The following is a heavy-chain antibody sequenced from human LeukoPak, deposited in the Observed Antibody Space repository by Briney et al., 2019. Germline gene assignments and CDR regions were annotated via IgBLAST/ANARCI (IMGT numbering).Heavy chain of an antibody. CDR2: IYTSGST. D-gene: IGHD3-22*01. Sequence: SETLSLTCTVSGGSISSYYWSWIRQPAGKGLEWIGRIYTSGSTNYNPSLKSRVTMSVDTSKNQFSLRLSSVTAADTAVYYCAITYYYDSSESNWGQGTLVTVSS. J-gene: IGHJ4*02. V-gene: IGHV4-4*07. CDR1: GGSISSYY. CDR3: AITYYYDSSESN.